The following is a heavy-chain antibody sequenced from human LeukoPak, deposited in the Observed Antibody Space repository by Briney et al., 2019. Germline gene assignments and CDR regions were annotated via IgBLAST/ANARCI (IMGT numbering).Heavy chain of an antibody. Sequence: SETLSLTCTVSGGSINSGSYYWGWIRQPPGKGLEWIGNIYYSGSTYYNPSLKSRVTISVDTSKNQLSLRLSSVTAADTAVYYCARLPTFDAFDIWGQGTMVTVSS. J-gene: IGHJ3*02. CDR1: GGSINSGSYY. CDR2: IYYSGST. CDR3: ARLPTFDAFDI. D-gene: IGHD2/OR15-2a*01. V-gene: IGHV4-39*01.